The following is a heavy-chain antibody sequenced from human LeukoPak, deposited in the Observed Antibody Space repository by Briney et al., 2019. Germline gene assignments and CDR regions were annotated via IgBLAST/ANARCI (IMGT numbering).Heavy chain of an antibody. Sequence: ASVKVSCKASGYTFTAYYMHWLRRAPGQGLECMGWINPNSGDANYAQKFQGRVTMTRDTSISTAYLELSRLRSDDTAVYYCARADSGSYSSWFDPWGQGTLVTVSS. CDR1: GYTFTAYY. J-gene: IGHJ5*02. CDR2: INPNSGDA. V-gene: IGHV1-2*02. CDR3: ARADSGSYSSWFDP. D-gene: IGHD1-26*01.